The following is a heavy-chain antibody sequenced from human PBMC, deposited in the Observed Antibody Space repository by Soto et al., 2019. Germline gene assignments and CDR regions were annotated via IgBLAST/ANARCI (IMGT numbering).Heavy chain of an antibody. D-gene: IGHD6-19*01. Sequence: GGSLRLSCAASGFTFNIYWMDWVRQAPGKGLVWVSRINNDGSSTIYADSVKGRFTISRDNAKNTLYLQMNSLRAEDTAVYYCAREQRAHGILASTGIDYWGQGTLVTVSS. CDR2: INNDGSST. CDR1: GFTFNIYW. V-gene: IGHV3-74*01. CDR3: AREQRAHGILASTGIDY. J-gene: IGHJ4*02.